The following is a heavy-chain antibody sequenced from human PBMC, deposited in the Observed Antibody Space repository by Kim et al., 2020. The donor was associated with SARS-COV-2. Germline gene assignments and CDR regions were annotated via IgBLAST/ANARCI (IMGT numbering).Heavy chain of an antibody. Sequence: SETLSLTCTVSGGSISSSGYFWGWIRQPPGKGLEWIGSISYSGSTYYNPSLKSRVTISVDTSKNQFSLKLSSVTAADTAVYYCASPPRGSAYGMDVWGQG. V-gene: IGHV4-39*01. D-gene: IGHD6-25*01. J-gene: IGHJ6*02. CDR1: GGSISSSGYF. CDR3: ASPPRGSAYGMDV. CDR2: ISYSGST.